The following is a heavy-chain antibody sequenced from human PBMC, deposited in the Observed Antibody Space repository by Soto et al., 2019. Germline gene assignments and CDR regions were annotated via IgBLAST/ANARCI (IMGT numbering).Heavy chain of an antibody. J-gene: IGHJ6*02. CDR3: AKVVSVHYYYYGMDV. Sequence: PGGSLRLSCAASGFTFSSYAMSWVRQAPGKGLEWVSAISGSGGSTYYADSVKGRFTISRDNSKNTLYLQMNSLRAEDTAVYYCAKVVSVHYYYYGMDVWGQGTTVTVSS. CDR1: GFTFSSYA. V-gene: IGHV3-23*01. CDR2: ISGSGGST. D-gene: IGHD2-2*01.